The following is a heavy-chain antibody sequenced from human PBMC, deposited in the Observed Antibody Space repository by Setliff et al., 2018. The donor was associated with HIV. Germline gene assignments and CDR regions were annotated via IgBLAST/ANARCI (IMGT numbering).Heavy chain of an antibody. CDR2: IYYSGST. J-gene: IGHJ5*02. D-gene: IGHD3-16*01. CDR3: AGKGNVGGWFDP. V-gene: IGHV4-39*07. CDR1: GGSISSSSYY. Sequence: SETLSLTCTVSGGSISSSSYYWGWIRQPPGKGLEWIGSIYYSGSTNYNPSLKSRVTISVDTSKNQFSLKLSSVTAADTAVYYCAGKGNVGGWFDPWGQGTLVTVSS.